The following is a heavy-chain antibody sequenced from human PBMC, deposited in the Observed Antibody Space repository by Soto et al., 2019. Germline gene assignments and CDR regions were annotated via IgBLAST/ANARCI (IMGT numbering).Heavy chain of an antibody. J-gene: IGHJ4*02. Sequence: RGSLLLSCATSVFTFSIYSMNWVRQAPGKGLEWVSYISSSSSTIYYADSVKGRFTISRDNAKNSLYLQMNSLRDEDTAVYYCATIGTRKYYYGSGSIDYWGQGTMVTVSS. D-gene: IGHD3-10*01. CDR2: ISSSSSTI. CDR1: VFTFSIYS. CDR3: ATIGTRKYYYGSGSIDY. V-gene: IGHV3-48*02.